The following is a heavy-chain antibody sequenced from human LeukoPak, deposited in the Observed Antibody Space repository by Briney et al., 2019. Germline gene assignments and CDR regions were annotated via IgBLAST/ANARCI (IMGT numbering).Heavy chain of an antibody. CDR3: AKGSPQYYFDY. Sequence: GGSLRLSCAASGFTFSTYAMYWVPQAPGKGLEWVSASGHGGDTYYADSVKGRFTISRDISKNTLYLQMNSLRAEDTAVYYCAKGSPQYYFDYWGQGTLVTVSS. J-gene: IGHJ4*02. V-gene: IGHV3-23*01. CDR1: GFTFSTYA. CDR2: SGHGGDT. D-gene: IGHD6-19*01.